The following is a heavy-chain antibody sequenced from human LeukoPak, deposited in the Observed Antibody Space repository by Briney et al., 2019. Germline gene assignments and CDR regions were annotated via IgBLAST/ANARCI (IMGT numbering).Heavy chain of an antibody. D-gene: IGHD2-2*02. CDR1: GGTFTSYA. J-gene: IGHJ6*04. CDR3: ARGVVPAAIWRDPPTLDV. V-gene: IGHV1-69*05. Sequence: ASVKVSCKASGGTFTSYAISLVRQAPGPGLEWMGGNIPIFGTANYAQKSQGRVTITTDESTSTAYMELSSLRSEDTAVDYCARGVVPAAIWRDPPTLDVWGKGTTVTVSS. CDR2: NIPIFGTA.